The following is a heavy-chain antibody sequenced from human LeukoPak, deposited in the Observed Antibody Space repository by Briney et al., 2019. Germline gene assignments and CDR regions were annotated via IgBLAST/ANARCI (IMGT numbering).Heavy chain of an antibody. CDR1: GYTCTSYY. J-gene: IGHJ4*02. CDR3: ARALAAAGTHFDY. V-gene: IGHV1-46*01. Sequence: ASVKVSCKASGYTCTSYYMHWVRQAPGQGLEWMGIINPSDGSTSYAQKFQGRVTMTRDTSTGTVYMELSSLRSEDTAVYYCARALAAAGTHFDYWGQGTLVTVSS. D-gene: IGHD6-13*01. CDR2: INPSDGST.